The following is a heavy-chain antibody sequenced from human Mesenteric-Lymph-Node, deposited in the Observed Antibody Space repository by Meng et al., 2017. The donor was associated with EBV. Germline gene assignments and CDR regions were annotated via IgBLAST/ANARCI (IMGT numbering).Heavy chain of an antibody. CDR2: ISYDGSNK. V-gene: IGHV3-30-3*01. CDR1: GFTFSSYA. Sequence: QVQLVESXXGVVQPGXSLRLSCXASGFTFSSYAMHWVRQAPGKGLEWVAVISYDGSNKYYADSVKGRFTISRDNSKNTLYLQMNSLRAEDTAVYYCARDGADSSGYIVTSYFDYWGQGTLVTVSS. J-gene: IGHJ4*02. CDR3: ARDGADSSGYIVTSYFDY. D-gene: IGHD3-22*01.